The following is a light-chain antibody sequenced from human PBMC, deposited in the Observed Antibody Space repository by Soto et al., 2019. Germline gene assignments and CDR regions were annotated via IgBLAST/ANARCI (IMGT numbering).Light chain of an antibody. CDR3: QQYNNWLIT. Sequence: EIVMTQSPATLSVSPGERATLSCRASQSVSSNLAWYQQKPGQAPRLLIYGASTRATGIPARFSGSGSGTGFTPTISSLQSEDFAVYYCQQYNNWLITFGQGTRLEIK. V-gene: IGKV3-15*01. CDR1: QSVSSN. CDR2: GAS. J-gene: IGKJ5*01.